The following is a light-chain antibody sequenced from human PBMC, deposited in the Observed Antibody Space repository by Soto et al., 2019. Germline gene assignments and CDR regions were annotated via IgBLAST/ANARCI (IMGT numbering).Light chain of an antibody. V-gene: IGKV3-15*01. Sequence: EIVMTQSPATLSVSPGERATLSCRASQSVGSNLAWYQQKPGQAPRLLMYGASTRATGVPARFSGSGSGAXXTXTISSLQSEDFAVYYCQQYNNRPPWTFGQGTKVEIE. J-gene: IGKJ1*01. CDR2: GAS. CDR1: QSVGSN. CDR3: QQYNNRPPWT.